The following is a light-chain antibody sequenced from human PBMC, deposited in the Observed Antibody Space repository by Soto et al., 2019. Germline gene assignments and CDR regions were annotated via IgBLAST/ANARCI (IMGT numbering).Light chain of an antibody. CDR2: GAS. J-gene: IGKJ1*01. CDR1: QSVSSSY. V-gene: IGKV3-20*01. Sequence: MVVRRAGGNRCLSRGERATISCRASQSVSSSYLAWYQQKPGQAPRLLIYGASSRATGIPDRFSGSGSGTDFTLTISRREPADFAGYCCQQYGRFTCTFCQGTKVDMK. CDR3: QQYGRFTCT.